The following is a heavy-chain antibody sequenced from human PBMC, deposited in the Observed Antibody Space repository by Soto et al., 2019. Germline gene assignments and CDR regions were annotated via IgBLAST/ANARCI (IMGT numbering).Heavy chain of an antibody. Sequence: SETLSLTCAVYGGSFSGYYWSWIRQPPGKGLEWIGEINHSGSTNYNPSLKSRVTISVDTSKNQFSLELSSVTAADTAVYYCARGVVPAADYYYFYYMDVWGKGTTVTVSS. CDR3: ARGVVPAADYYYFYYMDV. CDR1: GGSFSGYY. D-gene: IGHD2-2*01. J-gene: IGHJ6*03. CDR2: INHSGST. V-gene: IGHV4-34*01.